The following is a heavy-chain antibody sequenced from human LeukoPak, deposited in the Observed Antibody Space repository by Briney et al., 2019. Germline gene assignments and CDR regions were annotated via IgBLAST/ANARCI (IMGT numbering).Heavy chain of an antibody. V-gene: IGHV1-46*01. CDR2: INPSGGST. D-gene: IGHD1-14*01. J-gene: IGHJ5*02. CDR3: AREGRNREFDP. CDR1: GYTFTSYY. Sequence: ASVKVSCKASGYTFTSYYMHWVRQAPGQGLEWMGIINPSGGSTSYAQKFQGRVTMTRDTSISTAYMELSRLRSDDTAVYYCAREGRNREFDPWGQGTLVTVSS.